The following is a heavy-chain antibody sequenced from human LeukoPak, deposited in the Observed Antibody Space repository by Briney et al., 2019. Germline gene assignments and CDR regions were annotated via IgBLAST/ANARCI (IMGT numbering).Heavy chain of an antibody. CDR2: ISDSGGST. J-gene: IGHJ6*02. Sequence: PGGSLRLSCVASGFIFSRYGMHWVRQAPGKGLVYVSAISDSGGSTYYANSVKGRFTISRDNSKNTLYLQMGSLRGEDMAVYYCARGLITGAAGTYYYYGMDVWGQGTTVTVSS. D-gene: IGHD6-13*01. V-gene: IGHV3-64*01. CDR3: ARGLITGAAGTYYYYGMDV. CDR1: GFIFSRYG.